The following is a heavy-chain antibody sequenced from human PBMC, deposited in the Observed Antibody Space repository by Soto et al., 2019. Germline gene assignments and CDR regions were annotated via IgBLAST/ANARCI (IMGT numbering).Heavy chain of an antibody. D-gene: IGHD3-9*01. CDR2: IYPGDSDT. J-gene: IGHJ6*02. CDR1: GYSFTSYW. Sequence: PGESLKISCKGSGYSFTSYWIGWVRQMPGKGLEWMGIIYPGDSDTRYSPSFQGQVTISADKSISTAYLQWSSLKASDTAMYYCARGPYYDILAGYHPHCYYYGMDVWGQGTTVTVSS. CDR3: ARGPYYDILAGYHPHCYYYGMDV. V-gene: IGHV5-51*01.